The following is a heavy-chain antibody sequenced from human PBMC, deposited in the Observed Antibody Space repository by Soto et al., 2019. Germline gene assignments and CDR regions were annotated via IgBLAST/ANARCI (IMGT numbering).Heavy chain of an antibody. J-gene: IGHJ6*02. CDR3: ARLSGCSSTSCYTHMDV. CDR1: GYSFTSYW. Sequence: GESLKIACKGSGYSFTSYWIGWVRQMPGKGLEWMGIIYPGDSDTRYSPSFQGQVTISADKSISTAYLQWSSLKASDTAMYYCARLSGCSSTSCYTHMDVWGQGTTVTVSS. CDR2: IYPGDSDT. V-gene: IGHV5-51*01. D-gene: IGHD2-2*02.